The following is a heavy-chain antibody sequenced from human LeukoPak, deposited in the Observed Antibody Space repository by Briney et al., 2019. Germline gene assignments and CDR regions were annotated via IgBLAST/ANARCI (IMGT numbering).Heavy chain of an antibody. CDR3: ARETHYDSSGYHNDY. Sequence: AGGSLRLSCAASGFTFSSYAMSWVRQAPGKGLEWVSAISGSGGSTYYADSVKGRFTISRDNSKNTLYLQMNSLRAEDTAVYYCARETHYDSSGYHNDYWGQGTLVTVSS. J-gene: IGHJ4*02. V-gene: IGHV3-23*01. D-gene: IGHD3-22*01. CDR1: GFTFSSYA. CDR2: ISGSGGST.